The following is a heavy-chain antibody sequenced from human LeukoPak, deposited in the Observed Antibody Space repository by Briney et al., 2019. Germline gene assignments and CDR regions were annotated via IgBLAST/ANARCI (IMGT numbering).Heavy chain of an antibody. CDR2: IYYSGST. J-gene: IGHJ4*02. D-gene: IGHD2-21*02. CDR1: GGSISSSSYY. CDR3: ARGARGVVTATRLDY. Sequence: SETLSLTCTVSGGSISSSSYYWGWIRQPPGKGLEWIGSIYYSGSTYYNPSLKSRVTISVDTSKNQFSLKLSSVTAADTAVYYCARGARGVVTATRLDYWGQGTLVTVSS. V-gene: IGHV4-39*07.